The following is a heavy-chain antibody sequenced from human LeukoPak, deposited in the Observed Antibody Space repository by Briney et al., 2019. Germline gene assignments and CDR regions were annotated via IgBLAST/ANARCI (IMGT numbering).Heavy chain of an antibody. Sequence: PSETLSLTCAVSGGSISSGGYSWSSIRQPPGKGLEWIGYSYHSGSTYYNPSLKSRVTISVDRSKNQFSLKLSSVTAADTAVYYCARDGAYCSSTSCSHWFDPWGQGTLVTVSS. CDR3: ARDGAYCSSTSCSHWFDP. J-gene: IGHJ5*02. D-gene: IGHD2-2*01. CDR1: GGSISSGGYS. CDR2: SYHSGST. V-gene: IGHV4-30-2*01.